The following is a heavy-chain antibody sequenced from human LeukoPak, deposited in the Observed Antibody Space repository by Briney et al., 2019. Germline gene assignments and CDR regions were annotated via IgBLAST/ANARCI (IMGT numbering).Heavy chain of an antibody. V-gene: IGHV3-21*01. CDR3: ARATVRRYGMDV. CDR2: INSSSSYI. D-gene: IGHD3-10*01. CDR1: GFTFSSYS. J-gene: IGHJ6*02. Sequence: GGSLRLSCAASGFTFSSYSMNWVRQAPGKGLEWVSSINSSSSYIYYADSVKGRFTISRDNAKNSLYLQMNSLRAEDTAVYYCARATVRRYGMDVWGQGTTVTVSS.